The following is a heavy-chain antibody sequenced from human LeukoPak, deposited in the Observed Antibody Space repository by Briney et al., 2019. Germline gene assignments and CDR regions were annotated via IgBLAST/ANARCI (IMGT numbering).Heavy chain of an antibody. CDR2: KNPNSGNT. CDR1: GYTFTTYD. Sequence: ASVKVSCKASGYTFTTYDLNWVRQATGQGLEWMGWKNPNSGNTGYAQKFQGRVTMTRNTSISTAYMELNNLTSEDTAVYYCARRIRGAPTDHWGQGTLDTVSS. V-gene: IGHV1-8*01. CDR3: ARRIRGAPTDH. D-gene: IGHD3-10*01. J-gene: IGHJ4*02.